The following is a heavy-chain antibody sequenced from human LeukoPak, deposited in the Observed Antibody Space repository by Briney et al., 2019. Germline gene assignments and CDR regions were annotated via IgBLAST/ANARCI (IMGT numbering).Heavy chain of an antibody. D-gene: IGHD3-10*01. V-gene: IGHV3-30*02. CDR2: IRYGGSNK. Sequence: GGSLRLSCAASGFTFSSYGMHWVRQAPDKGLEWVAFIRYGGSNKYHADSVKGRFTISRDNSKNTLYLQMNSLRAEDTAVYYCAKLYGSGSYRDYWGQGTLVTVSS. CDR1: GFTFSSYG. J-gene: IGHJ4*02. CDR3: AKLYGSGSYRDY.